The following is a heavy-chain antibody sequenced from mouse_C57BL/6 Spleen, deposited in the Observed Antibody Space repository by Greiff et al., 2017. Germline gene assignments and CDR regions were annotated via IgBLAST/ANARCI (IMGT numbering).Heavy chain of an antibody. Sequence: EVQLVESGGGLVQPKGSLKLSCAASGFSFNTYAMNWVRQAPGKGLEWVARIRSKSNNYATYYADSVKDRFTISRDDSESMLYLQMNNLKTEDTAMYYCVRHPIYYGNYVGYFDVWGTGTTVTVSS. V-gene: IGHV10-1*01. J-gene: IGHJ1*03. CDR2: IRSKSNNYAT. CDR1: GFSFNTYA. D-gene: IGHD2-1*01. CDR3: VRHPIYYGNYVGYFDV.